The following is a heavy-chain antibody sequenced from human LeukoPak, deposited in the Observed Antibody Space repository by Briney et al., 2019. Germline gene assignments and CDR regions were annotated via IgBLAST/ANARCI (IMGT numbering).Heavy chain of an antibody. CDR3: ARSSQWLRLGGLDY. D-gene: IGHD5-12*01. V-gene: IGHV1-69*13. J-gene: IGHJ4*02. CDR2: IIPIFGTA. CDR1: GGTFSSYA. Sequence: EASVKVSCKASGGTFSSYAINWVRQAPGQGLEWMGGIIPIFGTANYAQKFQGRVTITADESTSTAYMELSSLRSEDTAVYYCARSSQWLRLGGLDYWGQGTLVTVSS.